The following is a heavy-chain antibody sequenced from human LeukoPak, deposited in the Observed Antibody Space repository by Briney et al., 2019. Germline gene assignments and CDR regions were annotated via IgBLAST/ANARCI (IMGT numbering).Heavy chain of an antibody. CDR2: IIPIFGTA. CDR3: ARGLRFLRGGYYYYMDV. Sequence: ASVKVSCKASGGTFSSYAISWVRQAPGQGLEWMGGIIPIFGTANYAQKFQGRVTITTDESTSTAYMELSSLRSEDTAVYYCARGLRFLRGGYYYYMDVWGKGTTVTVSS. V-gene: IGHV1-69*05. CDR1: GGTFSSYA. J-gene: IGHJ6*03. D-gene: IGHD3-3*01.